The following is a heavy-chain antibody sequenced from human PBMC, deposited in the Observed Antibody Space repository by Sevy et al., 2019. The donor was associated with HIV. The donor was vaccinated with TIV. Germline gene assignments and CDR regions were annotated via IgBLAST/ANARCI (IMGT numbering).Heavy chain of an antibody. Sequence: SESLSLTCTVSRASINPSYWSCIRQPAGKGLEWVGRIYASGTTNYNPSLKSQVTMSVDMSKNHFSLTLSSVTAADTAIYTSARDAGYNYRQTLHFDYWGQGIKVTVSS. J-gene: IGHJ4*02. CDR3: ARDAGYNYRQTLHFDY. V-gene: IGHV4-4*07. D-gene: IGHD5-18*01. CDR2: IYASGTT. CDR1: RASINPSY.